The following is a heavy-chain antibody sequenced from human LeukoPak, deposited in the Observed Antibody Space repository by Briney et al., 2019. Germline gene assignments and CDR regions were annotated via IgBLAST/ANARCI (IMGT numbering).Heavy chain of an antibody. V-gene: IGHV4-38-2*01. CDR3: ARVRYNYGDPDY. CDR1: GYSISSGYY. CDR2: IYHNGNT. D-gene: IGHD5-18*01. Sequence: PSETLSLTCAVSGYSISSGYYWGWIRQPPGKGLEWIGTIYHNGNTYYNPSLKSRVTISVDTSKNQFSLKLSSVTAADTAVYYCARVRYNYGDPDYWGQGTLVTVPS. J-gene: IGHJ4*02.